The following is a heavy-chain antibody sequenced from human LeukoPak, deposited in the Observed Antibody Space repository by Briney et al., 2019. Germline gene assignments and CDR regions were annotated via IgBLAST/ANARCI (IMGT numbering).Heavy chain of an antibody. J-gene: IGHJ6*04. D-gene: IGHD3-10*01. CDR3: ARDMASSDV. V-gene: IGHV3-21*04. CDR2: ISGSSRYI. CDR1: GFTFTTYS. Sequence: PGGSLRLSCAASGFTFTTYSMNWVRQAPGKGLEWVSTISGSSRYIYFADSVRGRFTISRDNAKNSLYLQMDSLRAEDTALYYCARDMASSDVWGKGTTVTVSS.